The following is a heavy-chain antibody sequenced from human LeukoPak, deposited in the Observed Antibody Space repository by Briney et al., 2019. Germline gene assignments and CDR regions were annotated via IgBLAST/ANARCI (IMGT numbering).Heavy chain of an antibody. D-gene: IGHD2-15*01. CDR2: IYYSGST. CDR1: GGSISSYY. J-gene: IGHJ4*02. CDR3: ASLGYCSGGSCYFHDY. V-gene: IGHV4-59*06. Sequence: SETLSLTCTVSGGSISSYYWSWIRQPPGKGLEWIGYIYYSGSTYYNPSLKSRVTISVDTSKNQFSLKLSSVTAADTAVYYCASLGYCSGGSCYFHDYWGQGTLVTVSS.